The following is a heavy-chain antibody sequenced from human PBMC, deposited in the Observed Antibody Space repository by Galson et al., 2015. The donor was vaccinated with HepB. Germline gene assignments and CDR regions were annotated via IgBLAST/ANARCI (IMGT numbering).Heavy chain of an antibody. V-gene: IGHV6-1*01. CDR2: TYYRSKWNI. CDR3: ARGGRFSFDY. D-gene: IGHD3-16*01. J-gene: IGHJ4*02. Sequence: CAISGDSVSSNNVAWNWIRQSPSRGLEWLGRTYYRSKWNIEYAISVKSRITVNPDISKNQFSLQLNSVTPEDTAVYFCARGGRFSFDYWGQGTLVTVSS. CDR1: GDSVSSNNVA.